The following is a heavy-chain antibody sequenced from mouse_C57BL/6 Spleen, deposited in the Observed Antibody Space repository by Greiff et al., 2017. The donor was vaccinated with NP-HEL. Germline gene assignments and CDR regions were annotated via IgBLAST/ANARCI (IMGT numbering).Heavy chain of an antibody. CDR3: ARGYSDAMDY. CDR2: IYPGDGDT. CDR1: GYAFSSSW. Sequence: VQLQQSGPELVKPGASVKISCKASGYAFSSSWMNWVKQRPGKGLEWIGRIYPGDGDTNYNGKFKGKATLTADKSSSTAYMQLSSLTSEDSAVYFCARGYSDAMDYWGQGTSVTVSS. J-gene: IGHJ4*01. D-gene: IGHD3-1*01. V-gene: IGHV1-82*01.